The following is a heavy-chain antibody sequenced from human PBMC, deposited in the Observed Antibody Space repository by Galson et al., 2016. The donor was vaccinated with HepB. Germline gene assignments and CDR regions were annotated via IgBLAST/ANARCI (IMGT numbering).Heavy chain of an antibody. V-gene: IGHV3-30-3*01. CDR1: GFTFSTYA. CDR3: AREGYSYESDYFDY. CDR2: IANDGTRK. J-gene: IGHJ4*02. Sequence: SLRLSCAASGFTFSTYAPHWVRQAPGKGLEWVSFIANDGTRKDYVDSVKGRFTISRDNSKNTLYLQMNSLRADDTALYYCAREGYSYESDYFDYWGQGTLVTVSA. D-gene: IGHD5-12*01.